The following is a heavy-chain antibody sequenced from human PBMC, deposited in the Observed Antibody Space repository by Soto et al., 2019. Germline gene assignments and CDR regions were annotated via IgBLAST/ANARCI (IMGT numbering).Heavy chain of an antibody. CDR1: GFTFSTFD. D-gene: IGHD3-10*01. J-gene: IGHJ5*02. Sequence: PGGPLRLSCAGSGFTFSTFDIHWVRQAPGKGLEWVSGIGTLSDTFYAASVQGRFTISRQNAKNSVYLQMNSLRAGDTAFYYCARGRSFSYDSTPPPMFDPWGQGTLVTVSS. CDR3: ARGRSFSYDSTPPPMFDP. V-gene: IGHV3-13*01. CDR2: IGTLSDT.